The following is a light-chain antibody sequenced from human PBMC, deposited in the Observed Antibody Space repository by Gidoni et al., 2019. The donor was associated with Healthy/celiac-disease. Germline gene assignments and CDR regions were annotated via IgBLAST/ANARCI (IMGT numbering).Light chain of an antibody. CDR3: QQRSNWLT. CDR1: QSVSSY. Sequence: EIVLTQSPATLSLSPGERATLSCRASQSVSSYLVWYQQKAGQAPRLLIYDASNRATGIPARCSGSGSGTVITLTSSSLEPEDFAVYYRQQRSNWLTFXGXTKVEIK. CDR2: DAS. V-gene: IGKV3-11*01. J-gene: IGKJ4*01.